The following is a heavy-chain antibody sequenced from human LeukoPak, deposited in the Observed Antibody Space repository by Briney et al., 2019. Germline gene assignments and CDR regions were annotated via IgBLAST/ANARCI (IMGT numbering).Heavy chain of an antibody. CDR2: IYSDGGT. J-gene: IGHJ4*02. Sequence: PSETLSLTCTVSGGSISSSSYYWGWIRQPPGKDLEWIGTIYSDGGTYYNPSLKSRVTISMDTSKNQFSLKLTSVTAADTAVYFCARDNSIARFFIWGQGTLVTVSS. D-gene: IGHD2-21*01. CDR3: ARDNSIARFFI. V-gene: IGHV4-39*07. CDR1: GGSISSSSYY.